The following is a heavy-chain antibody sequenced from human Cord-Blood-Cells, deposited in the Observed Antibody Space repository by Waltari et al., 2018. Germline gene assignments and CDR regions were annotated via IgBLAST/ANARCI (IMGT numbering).Heavy chain of an antibody. CDR1: GLTFSNAG. J-gene: IGHJ4*02. CDR3: TTDVVDCSGGSCYYFDY. D-gene: IGHD2-15*01. Sequence: EVQLVESGGGLVRPVGSLRLYCAASGLTFSNAGMTLVRQSPGMALEWVGRIKSKTDGGTTDYAAPVKGRFTISRDDSKNTLYLQMNSLKTEDTAVYYCTTDVVDCSGGSCYYFDYWGQGTLVTVSS. V-gene: IGHV3-15*01. CDR2: IKSKTDGGTT.